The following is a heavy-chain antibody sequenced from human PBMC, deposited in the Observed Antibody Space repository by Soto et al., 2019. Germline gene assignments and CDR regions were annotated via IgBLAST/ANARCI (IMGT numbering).Heavy chain of an antibody. D-gene: IGHD3-10*01. CDR1: EAPFTSYA. Sequence: QVQLVQSGAEVKKPGSSVKVSCRPPEAPFTSYAFTWLGQPLGKGLEGMGGITPIFGTANYAQKFQGRVTITADESTSTAYMELSSLRSEDTAVYYCARDSPTYGSGSYVSSFDYWGQGTLVTVSS. J-gene: IGHJ4*02. CDR3: ARDSPTYGSGSYVSSFDY. V-gene: IGHV1-69*01. CDR2: ITPIFGTA.